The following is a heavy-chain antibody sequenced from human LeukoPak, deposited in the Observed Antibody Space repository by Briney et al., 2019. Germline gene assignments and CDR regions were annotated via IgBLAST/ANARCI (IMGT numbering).Heavy chain of an antibody. CDR2: ISKSGTEI. V-gene: IGHV3-48*03. Sequence: GGSLRLPCEVSGFSFSDYEMNWVRQAPGKGLECLAFISKSGTEIYYADSVRGRFTISGDSAKRSLYLQMNSLREDDTAIYYCACRFDSWGQGTLVTVSS. J-gene: IGHJ4*02. CDR3: ACRFDS. CDR1: GFSFSDYE.